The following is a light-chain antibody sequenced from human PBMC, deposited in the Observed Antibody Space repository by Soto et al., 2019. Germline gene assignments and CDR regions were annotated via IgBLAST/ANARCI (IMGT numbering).Light chain of an antibody. J-gene: IGKJ2*01. CDR2: WAS. CDR3: QQYYSTPDT. Sequence: DIVMTQSPDSLAVSLGERATINCKSSQSVLYSSNNKNCLAWYQHKPGQPPKLLIYWASTRESGVPDRFSGSGSGTDFTLTISSLQAEDGAVYYCQQYYSTPDTFGQGTKLEIK. CDR1: QSVLYSSNNKNC. V-gene: IGKV4-1*01.